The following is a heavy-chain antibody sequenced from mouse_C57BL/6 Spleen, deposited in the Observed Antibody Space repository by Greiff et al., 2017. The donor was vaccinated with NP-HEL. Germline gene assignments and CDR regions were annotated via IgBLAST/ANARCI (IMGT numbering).Heavy chain of an antibody. Sequence: VQLQQPGAELVKPGASVKLSCKASGYTFTSYWMHWVKQRPGRGLEWIGRIDPNSGGTKYNEKLKSKAILSVDKPSSTAYMQLSSLTSEDTAVYYCARQAGYDGYWYFDVWGTGTTVTVSS. CDR2: IDPNSGGT. CDR3: ARQAGYDGYWYFDV. V-gene: IGHV1-72*01. J-gene: IGHJ1*03. CDR1: GYTFTSYW. D-gene: IGHD2-2*01.